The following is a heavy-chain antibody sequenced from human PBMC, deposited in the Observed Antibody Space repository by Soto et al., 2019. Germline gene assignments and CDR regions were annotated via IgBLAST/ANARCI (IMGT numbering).Heavy chain of an antibody. CDR1: GYTFTSYG. J-gene: IGHJ4*02. V-gene: IGHV1-18*01. CDR3: ARDLRYFDWLPPPLDY. Sequence: VASVKVSCKASGYTFTSYGISWVRQAPGQGLEWMGWISAYNGNTNYAQKLQGRVTMTTDTSTNTAYMELRSLRSDDTAVYYCARDLRYFDWLPPPLDYWGQGTLVTVSS. CDR2: ISAYNGNT. D-gene: IGHD3-9*01.